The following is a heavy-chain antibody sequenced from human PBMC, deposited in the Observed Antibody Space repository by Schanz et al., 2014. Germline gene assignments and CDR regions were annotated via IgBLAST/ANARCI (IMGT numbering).Heavy chain of an antibody. V-gene: IGHV4-4*09. CDR3: AKGRNTKTS. Sequence: QVQLQESGPGLVKPSETLSLTCTVSGGSISGSHWTWIRQPPGKGLEWIGYTYGTETTNYNPSLKSRATISADTPKTQFSRKLSSVTAADTAVYYCAKGRNTKTSWGQGTTVTVSS. J-gene: IGHJ6*02. CDR2: TYGTETT. CDR1: GGSISGSH.